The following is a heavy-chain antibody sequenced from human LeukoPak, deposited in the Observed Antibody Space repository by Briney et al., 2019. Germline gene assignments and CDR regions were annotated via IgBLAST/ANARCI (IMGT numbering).Heavy chain of an antibody. CDR1: GGSISSHY. J-gene: IGHJ4*02. CDR3: ARDYSDGSGYYPLFDN. Sequence: SETLSLTCTVSGGSISSHYWSWIRQPAGKGLEWIGHFFTSGSTNYNPSLKSRVSMSVDTSKNQFSLKLNSVTAADTAVYYCARDYSDGSGYYPLFDNWGQGTLVTVSS. CDR2: FFTSGST. D-gene: IGHD3-22*01. V-gene: IGHV4-4*07.